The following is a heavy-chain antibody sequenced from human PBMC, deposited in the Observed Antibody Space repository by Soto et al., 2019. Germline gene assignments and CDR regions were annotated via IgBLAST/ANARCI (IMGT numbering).Heavy chain of an antibody. CDR3: ATYSGSYYYYYYGMDV. D-gene: IGHD1-26*01. J-gene: IGHJ6*02. CDR2: ISGSGGST. Sequence: HPGGSLRLSCAAPGFTFSSYAMSWVRQAPGKGLEWVSAISGSGGSTYYADSVKGRFTISRDNSKNTLYLQMNSLRAEDKAVYYCATYSGSYYYYYYGMDVWGQGTTVTVSS. V-gene: IGHV3-23*01. CDR1: GFTFSSYA.